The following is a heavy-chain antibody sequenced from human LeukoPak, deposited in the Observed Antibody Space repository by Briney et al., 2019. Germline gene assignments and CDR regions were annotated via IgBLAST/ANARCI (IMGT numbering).Heavy chain of an antibody. CDR1: GFTVRSNY. Sequence: GGSLRLSGTDSGFTVRSNYMSWVPQAPGKGLEWVSVIYSGGRTYYADSVKGRFTISRDNSKNTLYLQMNSLRAEDTAVYYCARESNSGYYLSYWGQGTLVTVSS. V-gene: IGHV3-66*01. D-gene: IGHD3-22*01. J-gene: IGHJ4*02. CDR3: ARESNSGYYLSY. CDR2: IYSGGRT.